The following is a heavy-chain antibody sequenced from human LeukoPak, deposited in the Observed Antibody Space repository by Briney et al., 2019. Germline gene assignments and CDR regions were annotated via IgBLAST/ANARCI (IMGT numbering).Heavy chain of an antibody. J-gene: IGHJ6*04. CDR3: TQRIMITFGGVQMDV. CDR2: ISSSGSTI. D-gene: IGHD3-16*01. V-gene: IGHV3-11*01. Sequence: GGSLRLSCAASGFTFSDYYMSWIRQAPGKGLEWVSYISSSGSTIYYADSVKGRFTISRDNAKNSLYLQMNSLKTEDTAVYYCTQRIMITFGGVQMDVWGKGTTVTVSS. CDR1: GFTFSDYY.